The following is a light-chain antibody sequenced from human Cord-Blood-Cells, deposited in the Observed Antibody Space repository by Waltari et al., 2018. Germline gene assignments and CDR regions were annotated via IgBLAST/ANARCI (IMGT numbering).Light chain of an antibody. J-gene: IGKJ2*01. V-gene: IGKV3-15*01. CDR2: GAS. Sequence: EIVMTQSPATLSVSPGERATLSCRASQSVSSTLAWSQQKPGQAPRLLIYGASTRATGIPARFSGSGSGTEFTLTISSLQSEDFAVYYCQQYNNWPPYTFGQGTKLEIK. CDR3: QQYNNWPPYT. CDR1: QSVSST.